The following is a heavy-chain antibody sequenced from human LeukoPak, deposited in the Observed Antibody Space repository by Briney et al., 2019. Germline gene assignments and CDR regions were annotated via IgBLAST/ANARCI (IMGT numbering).Heavy chain of an antibody. CDR1: GFTLTSYW. V-gene: IGHV3-7*01. CDR2: IKEDGSEK. D-gene: IGHD3-10*01. CDR3: AGTLYYYGSGAFDI. J-gene: IGHJ3*02. Sequence: GGSLRLSCAASGFTLTSYWMSWVRQAPGKGLEWVANIKEDGSEKYYVDSVKGRFTISRDNAKNSLYLQMNSLRAEDTAVYYCAGTLYYYGSGAFDIWGQGTMVTVSS.